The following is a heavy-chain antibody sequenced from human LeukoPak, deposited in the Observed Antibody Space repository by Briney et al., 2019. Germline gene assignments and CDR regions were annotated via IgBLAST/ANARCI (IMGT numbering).Heavy chain of an antibody. V-gene: IGHV4-38-2*02. D-gene: IGHD5-24*01. Sequence: SETLSLTCTVSGYSISSGYYWGWIRQPPGKGLERIGSIYHSGSTYYNPSLKSRVTISVDTSKNQFSLKLSSVTAADTAVYYCARVGPRWLQLWGDLYFDYWGQGTLVTVSS. CDR1: GYSISSGYY. J-gene: IGHJ4*02. CDR2: IYHSGST. CDR3: ARVGPRWLQLWGDLYFDY.